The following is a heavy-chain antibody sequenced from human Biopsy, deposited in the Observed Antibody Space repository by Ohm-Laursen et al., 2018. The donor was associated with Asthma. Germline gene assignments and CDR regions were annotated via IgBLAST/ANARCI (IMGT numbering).Heavy chain of an antibody. CDR1: GGSMSSSSYY. V-gene: IGHV4-39*01. CDR3: ARHWDWGSFFDY. CDR2: ISYTGSA. D-gene: IGHD7-27*01. Sequence: SETLSLTCTVSGGSMSSSSYYWGWIRQPPEKGLEWMGSISYTGSAYHNPSLKSRVTISVDTSKNHFSLKLSSVTAADTAVYYCARHWDWGSFFDYWGQGTPVTVSS. J-gene: IGHJ4*02.